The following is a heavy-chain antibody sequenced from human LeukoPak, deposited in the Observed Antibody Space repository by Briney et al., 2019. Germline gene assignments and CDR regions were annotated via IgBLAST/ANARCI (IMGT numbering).Heavy chain of an antibody. D-gene: IGHD6-13*01. CDR1: GFTFSSYA. V-gene: IGHV3-30-3*01. CDR3: ARDRFGSSKRYFQH. CDR2: ISYDGSNK. J-gene: IGHJ1*01. Sequence: PGGSLRLSCAASGFTFSSYAMHWVRQAPGKGLEWVAVISYDGSNKYYADSVKGRFTISRDNSKNTLYLQMNSLRAEDTAVYYCARDRFGSSKRYFQHWGQGTLVTVSS.